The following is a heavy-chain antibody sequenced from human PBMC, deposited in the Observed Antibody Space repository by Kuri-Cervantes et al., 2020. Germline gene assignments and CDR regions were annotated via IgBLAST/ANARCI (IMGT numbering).Heavy chain of an antibody. CDR3: ATTEGGYSYGYNV. V-gene: IGHV4-61*02. D-gene: IGHD5-18*01. CDR2: IYTSGST. CDR1: GGSISSGSYY. Sequence: SETLSLTCTVSGGSISSGSYYWSWIRQPAGKGLEWIGRIYTSGSTNYNPSLKSRVTISVDTSKNQFSLKLSSVTAADTAVYYCATTEGGYSYGYNVWGQGTMVTVSS. J-gene: IGHJ3*01.